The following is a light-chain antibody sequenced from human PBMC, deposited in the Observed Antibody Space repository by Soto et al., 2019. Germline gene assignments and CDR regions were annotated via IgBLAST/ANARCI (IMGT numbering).Light chain of an antibody. CDR1: SSDVGGYNY. Sequence: QCVLTQPASVSGSPGQSITISCPGTSSDVGGYNYVSWYQHHPGKAPELMIYDVSNRPSGVSNRFSGSKSGNTASLTISGLQAADEADYYCSSYTSSSILDVFGTGTKVTVL. CDR3: SSYTSSSILDV. J-gene: IGLJ1*01. V-gene: IGLV2-14*03. CDR2: DVS.